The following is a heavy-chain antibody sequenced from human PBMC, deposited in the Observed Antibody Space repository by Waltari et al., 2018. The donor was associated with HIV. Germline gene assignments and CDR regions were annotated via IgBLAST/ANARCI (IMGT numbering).Heavy chain of an antibody. V-gene: IGHV1-2*04. Sequence: QVQLVQSGAELKKPGASVKVSCQASGYTFTDKHIHWVRQPTGHVLGCMGWIKPRSGGTKFAQKFQGWVSMTMDTSSSTVYMELNRLTYEDTAIYYCAREEMKYFDLWGRGTLVTVSS. CDR2: IKPRSGGT. CDR3: AREEMKYFDL. CDR1: GYTFTDKH. J-gene: IGHJ2*01.